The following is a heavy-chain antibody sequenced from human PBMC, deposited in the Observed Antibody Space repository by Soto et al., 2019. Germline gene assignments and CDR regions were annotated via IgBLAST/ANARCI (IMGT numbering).Heavy chain of an antibody. V-gene: IGHV4-59*01. D-gene: IGHD3-10*01. CDR2: IYYSGST. CDR1: GGSISSYY. CDR3: ARARGVYGSGSYTPSWFDP. Sequence: LSLTCTVSGGSISSYYWSWIRQPPGKGLEWIGYIYYSGSTNYNPSLKSRVTISVDTSKNQFSLKLSSVTAADTAVYYCARARGVYGSGSYTPSWFDPWGQGTLVTVSS. J-gene: IGHJ5*02.